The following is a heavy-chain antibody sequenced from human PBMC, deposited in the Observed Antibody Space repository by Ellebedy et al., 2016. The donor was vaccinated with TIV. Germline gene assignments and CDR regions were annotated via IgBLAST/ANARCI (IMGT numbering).Heavy chain of an antibody. V-gene: IGHV1-69*13. CDR3: ARIRDSSGYYGIDY. D-gene: IGHD3-22*01. Sequence: AASVKVSCKASGGTFSSYAISWVRQAPGQGLEWMGGIIPIFGTANYAQKFQGRVTITADESTSTAYMELSSLRSEDTAVYYCARIRDSSGYYGIDYWGQGTLVTVSS. CDR2: IIPIFGTA. J-gene: IGHJ4*02. CDR1: GGTFSSYA.